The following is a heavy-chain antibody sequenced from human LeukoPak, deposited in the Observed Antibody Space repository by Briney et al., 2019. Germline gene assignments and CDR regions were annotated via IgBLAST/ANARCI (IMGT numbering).Heavy chain of an antibody. J-gene: IGHJ6*02. V-gene: IGHV3-21*01. CDR1: GFTFSSYS. D-gene: IGHD3-3*01. CDR2: ISSSSSYI. Sequence: GGSLTLSCAASGFTFSSYSMNWVRQAPGKGLEWVSSISSSSSYIYYADSVKGRFTISRDNAKNSLYLQMNSLRAEDTAVYYCARDPEYVLRFLEWLPGVYGMDVWGQGTTVTVSS. CDR3: ARDPEYVLRFLEWLPGVYGMDV.